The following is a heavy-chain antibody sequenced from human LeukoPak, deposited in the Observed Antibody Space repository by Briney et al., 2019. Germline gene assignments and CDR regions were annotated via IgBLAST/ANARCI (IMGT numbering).Heavy chain of an antibody. CDR1: GFTFSSYS. Sequence: GGSLRLSCAASGFTFSSYSMNWVRQASGKGLEWASSISTSSSYIYYADSLKGRFTISRDNAKNSLYLQMDSLRAEDTAVYYCAREGTTVGHDFDYWGQGTLVTVSS. CDR3: AREGTTVGHDFDY. J-gene: IGHJ4*02. V-gene: IGHV3-21*01. D-gene: IGHD4-11*01. CDR2: ISTSSSYI.